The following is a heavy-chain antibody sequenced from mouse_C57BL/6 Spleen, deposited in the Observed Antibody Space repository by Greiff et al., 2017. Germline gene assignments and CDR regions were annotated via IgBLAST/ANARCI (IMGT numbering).Heavy chain of an antibody. CDR3: ARGDYDAFYAMDD. J-gene: IGHJ4*01. V-gene: IGHV1-82*01. CDR1: GYAFSSSW. Sequence: QVQLLQSGPELVKPGASVKISCKASGYAFSSSWMNWVKQRPGKGLEWIGRIYPGDGDTNYNGKFKGKATLTADKSSSTAYMQLSSLTSEDSAVYFCARGDYDAFYAMDDWGQGTSVTVSS. CDR2: IYPGDGDT. D-gene: IGHD2-4*01.